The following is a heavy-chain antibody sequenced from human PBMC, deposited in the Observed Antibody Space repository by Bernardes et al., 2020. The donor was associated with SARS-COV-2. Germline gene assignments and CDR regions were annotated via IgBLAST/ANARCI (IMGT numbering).Heavy chain of an antibody. J-gene: IGHJ4*02. CDR1: GGSISSSSYY. D-gene: IGHD2-21*01. V-gene: IGHV4-39*01. CDR3: ARQAVVMGSPGPFDY. Sequence: SETLSLTCTVSGGSISSSSYYWGWIRQPPGKGLEWIGSIYYSGSTYYNPSLKSRVTISVDTSKNQFSLKLSSVTAADTAVYYCARQAVVMGSPGPFDYWGQGTLVTVSS. CDR2: IYYSGST.